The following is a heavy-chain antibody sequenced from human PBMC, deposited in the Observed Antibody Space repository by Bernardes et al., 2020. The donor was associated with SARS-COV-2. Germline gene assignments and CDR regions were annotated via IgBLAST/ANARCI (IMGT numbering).Heavy chain of an antibody. J-gene: IGHJ4*02. V-gene: IGHV4-59*01. D-gene: IGHD3-3*01. CDR3: ARGGSGYLRYYFDY. Sequence: SETLSLTCAVYGGSFSGYFWSWIRQPPGKGLEWIGYIYYSGSTNYNPSLKSRVTISVDTSKNQFSLKLSSVTAADTAVYYCARGGSGYLRYYFDYWGQGTLVTVSS. CDR2: IYYSGST. CDR1: GGSFSGYF.